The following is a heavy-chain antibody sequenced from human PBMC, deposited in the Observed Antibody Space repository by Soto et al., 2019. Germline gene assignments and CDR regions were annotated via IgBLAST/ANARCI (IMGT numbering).Heavy chain of an antibody. V-gene: IGHV4-39*01. CDR1: GGSISSSSYY. D-gene: IGHD3-9*01. CDR3: ARISTRTGSHFDY. CDR2: IYYSGST. Sequence: PSETLSLTCTVSGGSISSSSYYWGWIRQPPGKGLEWIGSIYYSGSTYYNPSLKSRVTISVDTSKNQFSLKLSSVTAADTAVYYCARISTRTGSHFDYWGQGTLVTVSS. J-gene: IGHJ4*02.